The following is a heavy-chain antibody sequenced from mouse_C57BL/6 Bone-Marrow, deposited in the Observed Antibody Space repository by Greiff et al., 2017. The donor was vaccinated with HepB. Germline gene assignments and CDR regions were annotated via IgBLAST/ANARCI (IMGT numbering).Heavy chain of an antibody. CDR3: ARAVITTVVALDY. V-gene: IGHV1-81*01. CDR2: IYPRSGNT. D-gene: IGHD1-1*01. CDR1: GYTFTSYG. Sequence: VKLVESGAELARPGASVKLSCKASGYTFTSYGISWVKQRTGQGLEWIGEIYPRSGNTYYNEKFKGKATLTADKSSSTAYMELRSLTSEDSAVYFCARAVITTVVALDYWGQGTTLTVSS. J-gene: IGHJ2*01.